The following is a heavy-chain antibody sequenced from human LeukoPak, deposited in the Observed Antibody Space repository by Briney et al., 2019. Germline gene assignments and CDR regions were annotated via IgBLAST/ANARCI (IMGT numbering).Heavy chain of an antibody. Sequence: SETLSLTCTVSGGFISSGGYYWSWIRQPPGKGLEWIGYIYHSGSTYYNPSLKSRVTISVDRSKNQFSLKLSSVTAADTAVYYCASLYDYVWGSYRQDDYWGQGTLVTVSS. D-gene: IGHD3-16*02. CDR2: IYHSGST. V-gene: IGHV4-30-2*01. J-gene: IGHJ4*02. CDR3: ASLYDYVWGSYRQDDY. CDR1: GGFISSGGYY.